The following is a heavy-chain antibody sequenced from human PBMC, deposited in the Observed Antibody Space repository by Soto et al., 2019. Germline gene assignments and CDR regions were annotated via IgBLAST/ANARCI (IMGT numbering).Heavy chain of an antibody. D-gene: IGHD7-27*01. CDR3: VRDLARNGGL. J-gene: IGHJ4*02. V-gene: IGHV3-48*01. CDR1: GFTLSGKS. CDR2: ISSSSVTI. Sequence: PGGSLRLSCAASGFTLSGKSMNWVRQAPGKGLEWVSYISSSSVTIYYSVSVKGRFSISRDNAKNSLFLQMNSLTVEDTAVYYCVRDLARNGGLWGQGTLVTVSS.